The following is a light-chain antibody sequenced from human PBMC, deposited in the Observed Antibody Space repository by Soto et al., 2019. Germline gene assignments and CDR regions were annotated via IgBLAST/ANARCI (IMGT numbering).Light chain of an antibody. Sequence: QSVLTQPPSASGTPGQRVTISCSGSSSNIGTYGVNWYQQLPGTAPKFLIYSNNLRPSGVPGRFSGSNSGTSATLAISGLQSEDEADYYCATWDDSLNAVLFGGGTKLTVL. J-gene: IGLJ2*01. CDR3: ATWDDSLNAVL. CDR1: SSNIGTYG. CDR2: SNN. V-gene: IGLV1-44*01.